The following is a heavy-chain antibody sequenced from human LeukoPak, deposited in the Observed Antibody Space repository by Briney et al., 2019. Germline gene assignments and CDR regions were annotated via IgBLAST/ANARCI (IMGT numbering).Heavy chain of an antibody. J-gene: IGHJ5*02. Sequence: SETLSLTCTVSRGSISSSTYYWGWIRQPPGKGLEWIGTIYYSGSTDYNPSLKSRVTISVDTSKNQFSLKLSSVTASDTAVYYSARQPSHCSGGSCYLSSWFDPWGQGTLVSVSS. V-gene: IGHV4-39*01. CDR3: ARQPSHCSGGSCYLSSWFDP. D-gene: IGHD2-15*01. CDR1: RGSISSSTYY. CDR2: IYYSGST.